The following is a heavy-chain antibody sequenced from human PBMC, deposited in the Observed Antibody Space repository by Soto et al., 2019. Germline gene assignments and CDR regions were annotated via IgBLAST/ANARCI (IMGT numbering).Heavy chain of an antibody. J-gene: IGHJ5*02. V-gene: IGHV4-34*01. CDR3: ARGRSGWYGWFDP. CDR1: GGSFSGYY. Sequence: PSETLSLTCAVYGGSFSGYYWSWIRQPPGKGLEWIGEINHSGSTNYNPSLKSRVTISVDTSKNQFSLKLSSVTAADTAVYYCARGRSGWYGWFDPWGQGTLVTVSS. D-gene: IGHD6-19*01. CDR2: INHSGST.